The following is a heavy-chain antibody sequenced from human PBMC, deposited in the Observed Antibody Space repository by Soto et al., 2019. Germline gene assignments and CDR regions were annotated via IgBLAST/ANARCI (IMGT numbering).Heavy chain of an antibody. V-gene: IGHV3-11*01. CDR1: GYTFSDYY. J-gene: IGHJ4*02. CDR2: IDTSSTKI. CDR3: ASHYDLWTGYLSPVDY. Sequence: ESGGDLVKPGGSLRLSCAASGYTFSDYYLSWIRQAPGKGLEWISYIDTSSTKIYYADSARGRFTISRDNGKNSLFLEMNNLRVEDTAVYFCASHYDLWTGYLSPVDYWGRGTLVTVSS. D-gene: IGHD3-3*01.